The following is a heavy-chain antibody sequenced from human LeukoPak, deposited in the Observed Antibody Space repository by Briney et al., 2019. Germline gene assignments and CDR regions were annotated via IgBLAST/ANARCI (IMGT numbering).Heavy chain of an antibody. D-gene: IGHD3-9*01. CDR3: ASSGDDILTPMNAFDI. CDR2: IIPIFGTA. Sequence: GSSVKVSCEASGGTFSSYAISWVRQAPGQGLEWMGRIIPIFGTANYAQKFQGRVTITTDESTSTAYMELSSLRSEDTAVYYCASSGDDILTPMNAFDIWGQGTMVTVSS. CDR1: GGTFSSYA. J-gene: IGHJ3*02. V-gene: IGHV1-69*05.